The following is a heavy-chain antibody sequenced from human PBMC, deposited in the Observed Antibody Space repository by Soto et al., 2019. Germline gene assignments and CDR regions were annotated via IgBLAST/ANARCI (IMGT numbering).Heavy chain of an antibody. Sequence: GASVKVSCKASGYTFTSYDINWVRQATGQGLEGMGWMNPNSGNTGYAQKFQGRVTMTRNTSISTAYMELSSLRSEDKAVYYCARAFLVTTGGAISYYYMDFWGKGTTVTVSS. J-gene: IGHJ6*03. CDR3: ARAFLVTTGGAISYYYMDF. D-gene: IGHD4-17*01. CDR2: MNPNSGNT. CDR1: GYTFTSYD. V-gene: IGHV1-8*01.